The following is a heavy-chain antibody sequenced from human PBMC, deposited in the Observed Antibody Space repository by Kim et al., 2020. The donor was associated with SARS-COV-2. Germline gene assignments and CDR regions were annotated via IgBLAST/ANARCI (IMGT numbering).Heavy chain of an antibody. CDR3: ALGVTFDY. V-gene: IGHV1-18*01. Sequence: GATTYAQKLQDRLTMTTDTSTSTAYMELRSLRSDDTAVYYCALGVTFDYWGQGTLVTVSS. CDR2: GAT. J-gene: IGHJ4*02. D-gene: IGHD3-10*01.